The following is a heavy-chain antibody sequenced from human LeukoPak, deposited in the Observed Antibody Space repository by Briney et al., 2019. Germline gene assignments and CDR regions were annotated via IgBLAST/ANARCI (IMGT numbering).Heavy chain of an antibody. CDR3: ARIYGITTSCFDY. V-gene: IGHV4-59*05. J-gene: IGHJ4*02. Sequence: GSLRLSCAASGFPFNSYTMNWIRQAPGKGLEWIGTIYYTGSTYYSPSLRSRVTISVDTSKNQFSLKLSSVTAADTAVYYCARIYGITTSCFDYWGQGTLVTVSS. D-gene: IGHD2-15*01. CDR2: IYYTGST. CDR1: GFPFNSYT.